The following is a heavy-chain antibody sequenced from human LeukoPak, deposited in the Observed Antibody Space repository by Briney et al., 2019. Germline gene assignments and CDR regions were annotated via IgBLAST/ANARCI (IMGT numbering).Heavy chain of an antibody. Sequence: GSLGLSCVASGFTFSTYGMHWVRQAPGRGLEWVSSISSSSSYIYYADSVKGRFTISRDNAKNSLYLQMNSLRAEDTAVYYCARAGSSGYYEGDYWGQGTLVTASS. J-gene: IGHJ4*02. D-gene: IGHD3-22*01. CDR2: ISSSSSYI. CDR1: GFTFSTYG. CDR3: ARAGSSGYYEGDY. V-gene: IGHV3-21*01.